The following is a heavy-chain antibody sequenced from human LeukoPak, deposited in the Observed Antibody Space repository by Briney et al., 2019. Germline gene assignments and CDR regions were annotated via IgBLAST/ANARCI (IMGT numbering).Heavy chain of an antibody. CDR3: TTGRSGSYVL. J-gene: IGHJ4*02. D-gene: IGHD1-26*01. V-gene: IGHV3-15*01. CDR1: GFTFSDYY. Sequence: NPGGSLRLSCAASGFTFSDYYMSWIRQAPGKGLEWVGRIKSKTDGGTTDYAAPVKGRFTISRDDSKNTLYLQMNSLKTEDTAVYYCTTGRSGSYVLWGQGTLVTVSS. CDR2: IKSKTDGGTT.